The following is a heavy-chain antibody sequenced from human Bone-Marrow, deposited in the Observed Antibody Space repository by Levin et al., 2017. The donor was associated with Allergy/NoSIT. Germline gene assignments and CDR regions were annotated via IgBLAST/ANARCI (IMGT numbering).Heavy chain of an antibody. D-gene: IGHD3-3*01. Sequence: ESGPTLVKPTQTLTLTCTFSGFSLSTSGVGVGWIRQPPGKALEWLALIYWDDDKRYSPSLKSRLTITKDTSKNQVVLTVTNMDPVDTATYYCAHIRLDFRSGYYTAPVFDQWGQGTLVTVSS. CDR3: AHIRLDFRSGYYTAPVFDQ. CDR1: GFSLSTSGVG. J-gene: IGHJ4*02. V-gene: IGHV2-5*02. CDR2: IYWDDDK.